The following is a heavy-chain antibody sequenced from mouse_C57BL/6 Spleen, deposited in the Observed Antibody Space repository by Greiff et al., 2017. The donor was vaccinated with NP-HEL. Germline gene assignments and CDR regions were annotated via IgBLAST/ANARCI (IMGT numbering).Heavy chain of an antibody. J-gene: IGHJ3*01. CDR3: ARSAYSNWFAY. V-gene: IGHV1-50*01. CDR2: IDPSDSYT. CDR1: GYTFTSYW. D-gene: IGHD2-5*01. Sequence: QVQLQQSGAELVKPGASVKLSCKASGYTFTSYWMQWVKQRPGQGLEWIGEIDPSDSYTNYNQKFKGKATLTVDTSSSTAYMQLSSLTSEDSAVYYCARSAYSNWFAYWGQGTLVTVSA.